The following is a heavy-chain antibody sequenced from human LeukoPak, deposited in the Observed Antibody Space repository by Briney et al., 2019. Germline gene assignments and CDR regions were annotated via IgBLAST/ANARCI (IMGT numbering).Heavy chain of an antibody. Sequence: SETLSLTCAVYGGSFSGYYWSWIRQPPGKGLEWIGEINHSGSTNYNPSLKSRVTISVDTSKNQFSLKLSSVTAADTAVYYCATHRRSADGDPNLDVYWGQGTVVTVSS. J-gene: IGHJ4*02. CDR1: GGSFSGYY. V-gene: IGHV4-34*01. CDR2: INHSGST. D-gene: IGHD6-13*01. CDR3: ATHRRSADGDPNLDVY.